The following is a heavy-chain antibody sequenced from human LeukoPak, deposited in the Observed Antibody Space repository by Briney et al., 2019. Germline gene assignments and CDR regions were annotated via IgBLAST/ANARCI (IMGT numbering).Heavy chain of an antibody. CDR1: GYTFTSYY. CDR3: DRALWPEPLDY. V-gene: IGHV1-46*03. CDR2: INPSGGST. Sequence: ASVKVSCKASGYTFTSYYMHWVRPAPGQGLAWMGIINPSGGSTSYAQKFQGRVTMTRDTSTSTVYMELSSLRSEDTAVYYCDRALWPEPLDYWGQGTLVTVSS. J-gene: IGHJ4*02. D-gene: IGHD2/OR15-2a*01.